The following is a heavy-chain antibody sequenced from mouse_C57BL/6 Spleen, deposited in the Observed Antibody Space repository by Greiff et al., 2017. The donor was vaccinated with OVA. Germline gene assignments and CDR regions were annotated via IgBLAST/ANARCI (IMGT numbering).Heavy chain of an antibody. CDR2: IDPSDSYT. Sequence: QVQLQQPGAELVMPGASVKLSCKASGYTFTSYWMHWVKQRPGQGLEWIGEIDPSDSYTNYNQKFKGKSTLTVDKSSSTAYMQLSSLTSEDSAVYYCARGSQGGAMDYWGQGTSVTVSS. CDR1: GYTFTSYW. J-gene: IGHJ4*01. CDR3: ARGSQGGAMDY. V-gene: IGHV1-69*01.